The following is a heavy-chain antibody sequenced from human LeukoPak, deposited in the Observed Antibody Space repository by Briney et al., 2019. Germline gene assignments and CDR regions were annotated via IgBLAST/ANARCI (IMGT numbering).Heavy chain of an antibody. CDR2: ISSDSGTI. CDR1: GFTFSAYH. V-gene: IGHV3-48*02. Sequence: GRSLRLSCASSGFTFSAYHMNWVRQAPGKGLEWISFISSDSGTIYYADSVKGRFTTSRNNAANSLYLQMNNLRDEDTAVYYCARRDPFDYWGQGTMVTVSS. J-gene: IGHJ4*02. CDR3: ARRDPFDY.